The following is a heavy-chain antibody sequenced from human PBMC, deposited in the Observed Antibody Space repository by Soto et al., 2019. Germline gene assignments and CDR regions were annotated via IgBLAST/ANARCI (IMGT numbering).Heavy chain of an antibody. CDR3: ARPRGYGDHSYFDY. CDR2: IIPIFGTA. CDR1: GGTFSSYA. J-gene: IGHJ4*02. V-gene: IGHV1-69*13. Sequence: GASVKVSCKASGGTFSSYAISWVRQAPGQGLEWMGGIIPIFGTANYAQKFQGRVTITADESTSTAYMELSSLRSEDTAVYYCARPRGYGDHSYFDYWGQGTLVTVSS. D-gene: IGHD4-17*01.